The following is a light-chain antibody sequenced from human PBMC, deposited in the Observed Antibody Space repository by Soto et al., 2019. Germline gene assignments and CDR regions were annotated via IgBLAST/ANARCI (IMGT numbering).Light chain of an antibody. CDR3: QKYGSSPPYT. CDR1: QSVSSSY. CDR2: GAS. J-gene: IGKJ2*01. Sequence: EIVLTQSPGTLSLSPGERATLSCRASQSVSSSYLAWYQQKPGQAPRLLIYGASSRATGIPDRFSGSGSGTDFTLTISRLEPEDFAVYYCQKYGSSPPYTFGQGTTLEIK. V-gene: IGKV3-20*01.